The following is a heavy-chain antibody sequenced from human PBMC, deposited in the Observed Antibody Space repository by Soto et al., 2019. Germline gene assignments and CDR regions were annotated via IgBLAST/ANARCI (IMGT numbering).Heavy chain of an antibody. CDR1: GLTVSTSY. CDR3: ARELTLAGQGAFDI. CDR2: IESGGGT. D-gene: IGHD2-8*01. Sequence: EVQLVQSGGDLVQPEGSLRISCAASGLTVSTSYMTWVRQAPGRGLDWVSLIESGGGTYYADAVKGRFTISRDNSKNTLYLQMNSLTVEDTAVYYCARELTLAGQGAFDIWGQGTMVTVSS. V-gene: IGHV3-66*01. J-gene: IGHJ3*02.